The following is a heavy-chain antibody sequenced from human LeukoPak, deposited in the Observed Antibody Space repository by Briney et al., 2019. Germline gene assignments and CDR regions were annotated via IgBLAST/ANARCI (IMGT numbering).Heavy chain of an antibody. J-gene: IGHJ5*02. CDR2: ISAYNGNT. CDR3: ARDFWGVAVAGNNWFDP. V-gene: IGHV1-18*01. CDR1: GYTFTSYG. D-gene: IGHD6-19*01. Sequence: ASVKVSCKASGYTFTSYGISWVRQAPGQGLEWMGWISAYNGNTNYAQKLQGRVTMTTDTSTSTAYMELRSLRSDDTAVYYCARDFWGVAVAGNNWFDPWGQGTLVTVSS.